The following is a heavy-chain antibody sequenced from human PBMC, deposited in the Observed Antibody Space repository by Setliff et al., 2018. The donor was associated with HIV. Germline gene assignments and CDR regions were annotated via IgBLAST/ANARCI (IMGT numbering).Heavy chain of an antibody. CDR3: ARDPRSGYDSDTAMVTVYYYYMDV. D-gene: IGHD5-18*01. J-gene: IGHJ6*03. Sequence: ASVKVSCKPSGYTFINFGITWVRQAPGQGLEWVGYISGYNGNTKYAQNVQGRVTMTTDTSTSTAYMELRSLRYDDTAVYYCARDPRSGYDSDTAMVTVYYYYMDVWGKGTTVTVSS. CDR2: ISGYNGNT. V-gene: IGHV1-18*04. CDR1: GYTFINFG.